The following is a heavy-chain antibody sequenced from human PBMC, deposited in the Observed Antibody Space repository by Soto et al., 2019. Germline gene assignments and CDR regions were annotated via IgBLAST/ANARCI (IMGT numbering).Heavy chain of an antibody. CDR1: GGSFSGYY. V-gene: IGHV4-34*01. D-gene: IGHD6-13*01. CDR3: ARGRRRVGSSSWYFSGWFDP. CDR2: INHSGST. J-gene: IGHJ5*02. Sequence: QVQLQQWGAGLLKPSETLSLTCAVYGGSFSGYYWSWIRQPPGKGLEWIGEINHSGSTNYNPSLKGRVTISVDTSKNQFSLKLSSVTAAATAVYYCARGRRRVGSSSWYFSGWFDPWGQGTLVTVSS.